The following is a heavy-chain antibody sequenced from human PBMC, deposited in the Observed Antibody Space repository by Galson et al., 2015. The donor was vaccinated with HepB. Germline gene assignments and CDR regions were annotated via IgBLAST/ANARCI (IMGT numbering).Heavy chain of an antibody. CDR3: AKDIVGGDLLLFDY. J-gene: IGHJ4*02. CDR1: GFTFDDYA. Sequence: SLRLSCAASGFTFDDYAMHWVRQAPGKGLEWVSGISWNSGKIGYADSVKGRFTISRDNAKKSLYLQMNSLRVEDTALYYCAKDIVGGDLLLFDYLGQGTLVTVSS. V-gene: IGHV3-9*01. D-gene: IGHD1-26*01. CDR2: ISWNSGKI.